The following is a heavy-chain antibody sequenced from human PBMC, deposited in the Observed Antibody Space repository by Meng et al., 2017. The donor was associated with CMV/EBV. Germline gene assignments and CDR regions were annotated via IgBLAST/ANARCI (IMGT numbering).Heavy chain of an antibody. D-gene: IGHD2-2*01. V-gene: IGHV4-30-4*08. CDR3: ARVGRTSCYDY. Sequence: VQLPESGLGLVKPAQTLPLTSTVSGGSISSGDYDWSWTRQPPGKGLEWIGYTYYSGSTYYNPSLKSRVTISVDTSKNQFSLKLSSVTAADTAVYYCARVGRTSCYDYWGQGTLVTVSS. J-gene: IGHJ4*02. CDR1: GGSISSGDYD. CDR2: TYYSGST.